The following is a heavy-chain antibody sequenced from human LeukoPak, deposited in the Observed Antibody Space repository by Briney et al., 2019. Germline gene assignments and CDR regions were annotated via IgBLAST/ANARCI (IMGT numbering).Heavy chain of an antibody. V-gene: IGHV1-69*04. Sequence: SVKVSCKASGGTFSSYAISWVRQAPGQGLEWMGRIIPILGIANYAQKFQGRVTITADKSTSTAYMELSSLRSEDTAVYYCARDRPWFGYDSGGSYYFDYWGQGTLVTVSS. J-gene: IGHJ4*02. CDR3: ARDRPWFGYDSGGSYYFDY. D-gene: IGHD3-22*01. CDR1: GGTFSSYA. CDR2: IIPILGIA.